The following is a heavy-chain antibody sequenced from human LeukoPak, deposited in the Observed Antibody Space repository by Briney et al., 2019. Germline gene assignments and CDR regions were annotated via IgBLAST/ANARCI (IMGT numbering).Heavy chain of an antibody. CDR2: ICWNSGSI. D-gene: IGHD6-13*01. V-gene: IGHV3-9*01. CDR3: ARLSNWYYFDH. CDR1: GFIFDDYA. Sequence: GGSLRLSCAASGFIFDDYAMHWVRQAPGKGLEWVSGICWNSGSIDYADSVKGRFTISRDNAKNSLYLQMNSLRAEDTALYYCARLSNWYYFDHWGQGTLVTVSS. J-gene: IGHJ4*02.